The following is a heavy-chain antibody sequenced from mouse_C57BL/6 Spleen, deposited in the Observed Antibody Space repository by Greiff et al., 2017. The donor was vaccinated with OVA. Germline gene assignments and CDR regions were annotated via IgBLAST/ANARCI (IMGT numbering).Heavy chain of an antibody. J-gene: IGHJ4*01. CDR3: TRGYYYGSSSYYYAMDY. CDR2: IDPEDGDT. CDR1: GFNIKDYY. D-gene: IGHD1-1*01. V-gene: IGHV14-1*01. Sequence: EVQLQQSGAELVRPGASVKLSCTASGFNIKDYYMHWVKQRPEQGLEWIGRIDPEDGDTEYAPKFQGKATMTADTSSNTAYLQLSSLTSEDTAVYYCTRGYYYGSSSYYYAMDYWGQGTSVTVSS.